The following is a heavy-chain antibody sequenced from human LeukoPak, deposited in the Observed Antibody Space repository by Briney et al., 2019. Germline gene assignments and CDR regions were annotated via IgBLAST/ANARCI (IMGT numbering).Heavy chain of an antibody. CDR1: GYTFTSYA. CDR2: INAGNGNT. CDR3: ARGYYDSSGYPGVDY. J-gene: IGHJ4*02. D-gene: IGHD3-22*01. Sequence: ASVKVSCKASGYTFTSYATHWVRQAPGQRLEWMGWINAGNGNTKYSQEFQGRVTITRDTSASTAYMELSSLRSEDMAVYYCARGYYDSSGYPGVDYWGQGTLVTVSS. V-gene: IGHV1-3*03.